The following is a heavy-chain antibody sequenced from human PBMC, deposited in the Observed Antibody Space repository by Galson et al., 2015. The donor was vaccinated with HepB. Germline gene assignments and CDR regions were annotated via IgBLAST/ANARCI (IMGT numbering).Heavy chain of an antibody. Sequence: ETLSLTCTVSGVSITSNAYYWGWVRQPPGKGLEFIGSIYYFGSTDYNPSLKSRVIISMDTSKNQFSLKLTSVTASDTAVYYCARRGYSSTWGPGILVAVS. V-gene: IGHV4-39*01. J-gene: IGHJ5*02. CDR1: GVSITSNAYY. CDR3: ARRGYSST. CDR2: IYYFGST. D-gene: IGHD6-13*01.